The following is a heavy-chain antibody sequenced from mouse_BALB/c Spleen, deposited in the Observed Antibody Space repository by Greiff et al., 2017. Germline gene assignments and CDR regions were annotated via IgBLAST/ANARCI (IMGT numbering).Heavy chain of an antibody. CDR3: ARHVYGNSYAMDY. CDR2: ISSGGGST. J-gene: IGHJ4*01. CDR1: GFAFSSYD. D-gene: IGHD2-10*02. Sequence: EVMLVESGGGLVKPGGSLKLSCAASGFAFSSYDMSWVRQTPEKRLEWVAYISSGGGSTYYPDTVTGRFTISRDNAKNTLYLQMSSLKSEDTAMYYCARHVYGNSYAMDYWGQGTSVTVSS. V-gene: IGHV5-12-1*01.